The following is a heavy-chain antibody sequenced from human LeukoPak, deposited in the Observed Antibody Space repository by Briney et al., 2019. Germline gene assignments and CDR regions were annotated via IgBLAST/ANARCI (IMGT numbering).Heavy chain of an antibody. CDR3: ARGTNSGSYGSFGY. D-gene: IGHD1-26*01. V-gene: IGHV3-53*01. CDR2: IYSGADT. CDR1: GFTVRSNY. J-gene: IGHJ4*02. Sequence: GGSLRLSCAASGFTVRSNYMSWVRQAPGKGLEWVSIIYSGADTYYADSVWGRFTISRDNSKNTLYLQMNSLRAEDTAVYYCARGTNSGSYGSFGYWGQGPLLSVSS.